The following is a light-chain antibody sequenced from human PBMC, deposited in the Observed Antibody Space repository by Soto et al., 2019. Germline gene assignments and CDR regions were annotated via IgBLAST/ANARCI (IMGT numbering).Light chain of an antibody. CDR2: GAS. J-gene: IGKJ4*01. CDR3: QQYNSWPLT. Sequence: EIVMTQSPGTLSVSPGERATLSCRASQSVSNNLAWYQQKPGQAPRLLIYGASSRPTGIPDRFSGSGSGTEFTLTISSLQSEDFAVYYCQQYNSWPLTFGGGTKVDIK. V-gene: IGKV3D-15*01. CDR1: QSVSNN.